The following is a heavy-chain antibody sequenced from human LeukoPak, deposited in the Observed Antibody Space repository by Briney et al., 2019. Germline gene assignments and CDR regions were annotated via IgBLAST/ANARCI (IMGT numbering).Heavy chain of an antibody. CDR1: GYRFTSYW. Sequence: GGSLQISFKGSGYRFTSYWIGWVRQMPGKGLEGMGIIYPDDSDTRYSPSFQGQVTISADKSISTAYLQWSSLKASDSAIYYCARLSIQDSSRGFDRWGQGTLVTVSS. CDR3: ARLSIQDSSRGFDR. CDR2: IYPDDSDT. D-gene: IGHD3-3*01. J-gene: IGHJ5*02. V-gene: IGHV5-51*01.